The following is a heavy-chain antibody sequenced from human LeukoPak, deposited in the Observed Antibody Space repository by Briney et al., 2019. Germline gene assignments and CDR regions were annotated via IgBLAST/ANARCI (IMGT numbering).Heavy chain of an antibody. CDR1: GYSFTSYD. D-gene: IGHD3-10*01. Sequence: ASVKVSCKASGYSFTSYDINWVRQAPGQRLEWMGWINAGNGNTKYSQKFQGRVTITRDTSASTAYMELSSLRSEDTAVYYCARDRGEVPSDYWGQGTLVTVSS. J-gene: IGHJ4*02. CDR2: INAGNGNT. V-gene: IGHV1-3*01. CDR3: ARDRGEVPSDY.